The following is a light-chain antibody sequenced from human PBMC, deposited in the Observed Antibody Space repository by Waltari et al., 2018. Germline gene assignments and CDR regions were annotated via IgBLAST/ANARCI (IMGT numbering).Light chain of an antibody. CDR2: RVF. J-gene: IGKJ2*01. CDR1: QSLVSSDGNTH. CDR3: MQGTHWPYT. Sequence: DVVMTQSPLSLPVTLGQPASLSCTSSQSLVSSDGNTHLNWFQQRPGQSPRRLIYRVFNRDSGVPDRFSGSGSGTDFTLKISRVEAEDVGVYYCMQGTHWPYTFGQGTKLDIK. V-gene: IGKV2-30*01.